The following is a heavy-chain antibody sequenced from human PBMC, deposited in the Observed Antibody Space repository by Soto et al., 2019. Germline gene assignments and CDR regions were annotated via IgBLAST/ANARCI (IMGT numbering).Heavy chain of an antibody. CDR2: IFSNDEK. Sequence: QVTLKESGPVLVKPTETLTLTCTVSGFSLSKARMGVSWIRQPPGKALEWLAHIFSNDEKSYSTSLKSRLTISKDTSKGQVVLTMTNMDPVDTATYYCARIRDEDCSGGSCYYYFDYWGQGTLVTVSS. V-gene: IGHV2-26*01. CDR1: GFSLSKARMG. J-gene: IGHJ4*02. D-gene: IGHD2-15*01. CDR3: ARIRDEDCSGGSCYYYFDY.